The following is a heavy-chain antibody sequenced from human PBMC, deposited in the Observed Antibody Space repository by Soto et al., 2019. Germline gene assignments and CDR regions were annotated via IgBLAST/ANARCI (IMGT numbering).Heavy chain of an antibody. J-gene: IGHJ4*02. Sequence: QVQLQESGPGLVKPSQTLSLTCTVSGGSISSGGYYWSWIRQHPGKGLEWIGYIYYSGSTYYNPSLNSGVTISVDTSKNQFSLKLSTVTAAGTAVYYCARAPERGYSGYTDYWGQGTLVTVSS. CDR1: GGSISSGGYY. D-gene: IGHD5-12*01. CDR3: ARAPERGYSGYTDY. V-gene: IGHV4-31*03. CDR2: IYYSGST.